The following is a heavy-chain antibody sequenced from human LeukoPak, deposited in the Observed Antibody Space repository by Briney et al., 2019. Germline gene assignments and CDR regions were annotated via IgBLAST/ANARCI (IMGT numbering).Heavy chain of an antibody. D-gene: IGHD6-6*01. CDR1: GYTFTDYY. J-gene: IGHJ4*02. Sequence: ASVKVSCKASGYTFTDYYMHWVRQAPGQGLEWMGRINPNSGGTNYAQKFQGRVTMTRDTSISTAYMELSRLRSDDTAVYYCARVAVAARPYDYWGQGTLVTVSS. CDR2: INPNSGGT. V-gene: IGHV1-2*06. CDR3: ARVAVAARPYDY.